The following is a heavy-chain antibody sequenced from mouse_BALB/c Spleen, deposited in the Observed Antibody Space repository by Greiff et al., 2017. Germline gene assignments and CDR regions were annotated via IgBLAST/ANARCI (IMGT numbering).Heavy chain of an antibody. Sequence: QVQLQQSGAELVRPGSSVKISCKASSYAFSSYWMNWVKQRPGQGLEWIGQIYPGDGDTNYNGKFKGKATLTADKSSSTAYMQLSSLTSEDSAVYFCARSSYYRYDGYFDYWGQGTTLTVSS. J-gene: IGHJ2*01. D-gene: IGHD2-14*01. CDR3: ARSSYYRYDGYFDY. V-gene: IGHV1-80*01. CDR1: SYAFSSYW. CDR2: IYPGDGDT.